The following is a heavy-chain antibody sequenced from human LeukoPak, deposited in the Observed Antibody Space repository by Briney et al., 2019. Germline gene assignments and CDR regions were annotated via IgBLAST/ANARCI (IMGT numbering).Heavy chain of an antibody. J-gene: IGHJ6*02. V-gene: IGHV1-69*04. CDR3: ARDRSSGSYLSYGMDV. D-gene: IGHD3-10*01. CDR2: IIPILGIA. CDR1: GGTFSSYT. Sequence: GSSVKVSCKASGGTFSSYTISWVRQAPGQGLEWMGRIIPILGIANYALKFQGRVTITADKSTSTAYMELSSLRSEDTAVYYCARDRSSGSYLSYGMDVWGQGTTVTVSS.